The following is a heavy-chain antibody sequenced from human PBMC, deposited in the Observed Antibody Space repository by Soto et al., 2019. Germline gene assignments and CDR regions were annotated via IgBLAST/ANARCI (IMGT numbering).Heavy chain of an antibody. Sequence: SVKVSCKASGGTFSSYAISWVRQAPGQGLEWMGGIIPIFGTANYAQKFQGRVTITADESTSTAYMELSSLRSEDTAVYYCARDNPRGYQLLPIDYWGQGTLVTVSS. J-gene: IGHJ4*02. D-gene: IGHD2-2*01. CDR3: ARDNPRGYQLLPIDY. CDR2: IIPIFGTA. V-gene: IGHV1-69*13. CDR1: GGTFSSYA.